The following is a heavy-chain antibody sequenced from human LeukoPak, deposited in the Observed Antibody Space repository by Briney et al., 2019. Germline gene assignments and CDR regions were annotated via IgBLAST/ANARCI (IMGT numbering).Heavy chain of an antibody. CDR1: GGSISSYY. J-gene: IGHJ4*02. CDR3: ARGVVIVPQTFDY. V-gene: IGHV4-59*01. D-gene: IGHD2-21*01. CDR2: IYTSGST. Sequence: SETLSLTCTVSGGSISSYYWSWIRQPPGKGLEWIGYIYTSGSTNYNPSLKSRVTKSVDTSKNKFSLKLSSVTAADTAVYYGARGVVIVPQTFDYWGQGTLVTVSS.